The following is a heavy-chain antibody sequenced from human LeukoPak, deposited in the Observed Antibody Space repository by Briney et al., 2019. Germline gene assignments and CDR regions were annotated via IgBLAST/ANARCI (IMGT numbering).Heavy chain of an antibody. CDR1: GGSISSGGYY. J-gene: IGHJ4*02. V-gene: IGHV4-31*03. Sequence: SETLSLTCTVSGGSISSGGYYWSWIRQHPGKGLEWIGHIYYSGTTYCNSSLKSRVTISVDTSENQFSLKLSSVTAADTAVYYCARNTRAGTGYFDYWGQGTLVTVSS. CDR3: ARNTRAGTGYFDY. CDR2: IYYSGTT. D-gene: IGHD3-10*01.